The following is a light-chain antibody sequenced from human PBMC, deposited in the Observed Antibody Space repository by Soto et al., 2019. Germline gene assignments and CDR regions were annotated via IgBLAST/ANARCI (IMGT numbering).Light chain of an antibody. CDR2: GAS. V-gene: IGKV3-20*01. Sequence: EIVLTQSPGNLSLSPGERATLSCRASQSVDSKYLAWYQQKPGQAPRLLMYGASSRATGIPDRFSGSGSGTDFTLTISRLEPEDFAVYYCQQYGSSSWTFGQGTKVEI. J-gene: IGKJ1*01. CDR3: QQYGSSSWT. CDR1: QSVDSKY.